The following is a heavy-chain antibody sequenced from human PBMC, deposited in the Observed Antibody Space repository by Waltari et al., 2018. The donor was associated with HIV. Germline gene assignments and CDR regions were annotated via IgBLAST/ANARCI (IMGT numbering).Heavy chain of an antibody. CDR1: GGTFSSYA. CDR2: IIPIFGTA. J-gene: IGHJ6*02. Sequence: QVQLVQSGAEVKKPGSSVKVSCKASGGTFSSYAISWVRQAPGQGLEWMGGIIPIFGTANYAQKFQGRVTITADESTSTAYMELSSLRSEDTAVYYCARAPAVVPAAIYYYGMDVWGQGTTVTVSS. V-gene: IGHV1-69*01. D-gene: IGHD2-2*01. CDR3: ARAPAVVPAAIYYYGMDV.